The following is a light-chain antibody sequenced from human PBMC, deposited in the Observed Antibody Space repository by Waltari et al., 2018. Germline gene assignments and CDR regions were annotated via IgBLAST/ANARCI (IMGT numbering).Light chain of an antibody. J-gene: IGLJ2*01. Sequence: SVSVSPGQTASITCSGDKLGHKYVCWYQQKAGQSPVLVMFQTNNRPSGIPERFSGSSSGNTVTLTISGAQAMDEADYYCHTWDSSIAGVFGGGTKLTVL. CDR2: QTN. V-gene: IGLV3-1*01. CDR1: KLGHKY. CDR3: HTWDSSIAGV.